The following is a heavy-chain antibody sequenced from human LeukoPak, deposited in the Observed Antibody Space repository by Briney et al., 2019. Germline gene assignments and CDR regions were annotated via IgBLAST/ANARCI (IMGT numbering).Heavy chain of an antibody. V-gene: IGHV3-21*01. CDR2: ISSSSSYI. CDR1: GFTFSSYS. D-gene: IGHD3-3*01. J-gene: IGHJ4*02. Sequence: GGSLRLSCAASGFTFSSYSMNWVRQAPGKGLEGVSSISSSSSYIYYADSVKRRFTISRDNAKNSLYLQMNSLRAEDTAVYYCARNLRFLEWLIDYWGQGTLVTVSS. CDR3: ARNLRFLEWLIDY.